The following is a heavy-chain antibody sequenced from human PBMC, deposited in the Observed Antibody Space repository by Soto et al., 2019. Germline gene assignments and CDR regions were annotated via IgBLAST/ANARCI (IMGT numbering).Heavy chain of an antibody. V-gene: IGHV5-51*01. CDR3: ARKYYDILTGYYSGMDV. D-gene: IGHD3-9*01. J-gene: IGHJ6*02. Sequence: HGESLKISCKVSGYSFTSYWIGWVRQMPGKGLEWMGIIYPGDSDTRYSPSFQGQVTISADKSISTAYLQWSSLKASDTAMYYCARKYYDILTGYYSGMDVWGQGTTVTVSS. CDR2: IYPGDSDT. CDR1: GYSFTSYW.